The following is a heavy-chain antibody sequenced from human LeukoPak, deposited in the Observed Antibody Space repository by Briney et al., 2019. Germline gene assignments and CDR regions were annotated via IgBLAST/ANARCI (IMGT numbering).Heavy chain of an antibody. CDR3: ARAVTMIVGAFDI. J-gene: IGHJ3*02. V-gene: IGHV1-69*13. CDR2: IIPIFGTA. Sequence: ASVKVSCKASGGTFSSYAISWVRQAPGQGLEWMGGIIPIFGTANYAQKFQGRVTITADESTSTAYMELSGLRSEDTAVYYCARAVTMIVGAFDIWGQGTMVTVSS. CDR1: GGTFSSYA. D-gene: IGHD3-22*01.